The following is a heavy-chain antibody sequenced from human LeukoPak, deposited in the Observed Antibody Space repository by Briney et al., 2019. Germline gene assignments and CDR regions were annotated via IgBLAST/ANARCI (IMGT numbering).Heavy chain of an antibody. CDR2: TDPSSGNV. Sequence: ASVKVSCKASGYTFTSPYMHWVRQAPGQGLEWMGMTDPSSGNVNYPKKFQGRVAVTRDTSTSTLYMELSSLRSDDTAVYYCAREPTGGSCYFDYWGQGTLVTVSS. CDR1: GYTFTSPY. D-gene: IGHD1-26*01. CDR3: AREPTGGSCYFDY. V-gene: IGHV1-46*01. J-gene: IGHJ4*02.